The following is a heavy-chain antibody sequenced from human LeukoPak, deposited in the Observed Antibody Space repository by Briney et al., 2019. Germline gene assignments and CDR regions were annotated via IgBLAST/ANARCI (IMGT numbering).Heavy chain of an antibody. D-gene: IGHD5-18*01. CDR1: GGSIRSDY. Sequence: SETLSLTCIVSGGSIRSDYWSWIRQPPVKGLEWIGYIYYSGSTNYNPSLKSRVTISVDTSKNQFSLKLNSVTAADTAVYFCARERAAMDSWGQGTLVTVSS. V-gene: IGHV4-59*01. J-gene: IGHJ4*02. CDR3: ARERAAMDS. CDR2: IYYSGST.